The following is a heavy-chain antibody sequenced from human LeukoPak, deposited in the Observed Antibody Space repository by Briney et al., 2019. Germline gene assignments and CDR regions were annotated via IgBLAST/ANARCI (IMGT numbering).Heavy chain of an antibody. Sequence: GESLKISCKGSGYRFTTYWIGWVRQTPGKGLEWMGIIYPGDSDTRYSPSFQDQVTISVDKSISTAYLQWSSLKASDTAIYYCARHCTNGVCQSDYWGQGTLVTVSS. CDR1: GYRFTTYW. J-gene: IGHJ4*02. CDR3: ARHCTNGVCQSDY. D-gene: IGHD2-8*01. V-gene: IGHV5-51*01. CDR2: IYPGDSDT.